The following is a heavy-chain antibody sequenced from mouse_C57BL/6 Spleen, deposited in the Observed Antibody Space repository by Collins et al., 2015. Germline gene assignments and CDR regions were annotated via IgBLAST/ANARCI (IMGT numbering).Heavy chain of an antibody. V-gene: IGHV1-55*01. Sequence: QVQLQQPGAELVKPGASVKMSCKASGYTLTSYWITWVKQRPGQGLEWIGDIYPGSGSTNYNEKFKSKATLTVDTSSSTAYMQLSSLTSEDSAVYYCARSFYYYGSSWYFDVWGTGTTVTVSS. J-gene: IGHJ1*03. D-gene: IGHD1-1*01. CDR3: ARSFYYYGSSWYFDV. CDR2: IYPGSGST. CDR1: GYTLTSYW.